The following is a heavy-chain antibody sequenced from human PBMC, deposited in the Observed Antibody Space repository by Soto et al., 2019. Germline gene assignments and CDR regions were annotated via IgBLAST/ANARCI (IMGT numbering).Heavy chain of an antibody. J-gene: IGHJ4*02. CDR1: GFTFSSYG. CDR2: IWYDGNNK. CDR3: ASGRIAAAGSPADY. V-gene: IGHV3-33*01. D-gene: IGHD6-13*01. Sequence: PGGSLRLSCAASGFTFSSYGMHWVRQAPGKGLEWVAVIWYDGNNKYYADSMKGRFTISRDNSKNTLYLQMNSLRAEDTAVYYCASGRIAAAGSPADYWGQGTLVTGSA.